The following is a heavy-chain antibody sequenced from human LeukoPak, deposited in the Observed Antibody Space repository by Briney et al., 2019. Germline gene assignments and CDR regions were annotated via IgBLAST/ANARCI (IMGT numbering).Heavy chain of an antibody. Sequence: PGGSLRLSCAASGFTFSTYAMSWVRLAPGKGLEWVSGFAGNDGRTYYADSVKGRFTISRDNSKNTLYLQMNSLRAEDTAVYYCIKNGGGSFYSHFDYWGQGTLVTVSS. J-gene: IGHJ4*02. CDR3: IKNGGGSFYSHFDY. V-gene: IGHV3-23*01. CDR2: FAGNDGRT. CDR1: GFTFSTYA. D-gene: IGHD2-15*01.